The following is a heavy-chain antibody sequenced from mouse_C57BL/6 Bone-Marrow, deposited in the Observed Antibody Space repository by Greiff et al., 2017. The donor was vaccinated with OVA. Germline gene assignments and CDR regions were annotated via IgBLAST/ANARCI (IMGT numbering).Heavy chain of an antibody. CDR3: AKHAHYYGSSYGWYFDV. V-gene: IGHV2-9*01. Sequence: VKLQESGPGLVAPSQSLSITCTVSGFSLTSYGVDWVRQPPGKGLEWLGVIWGGGSTNYNSALMSRLSISTDNSTSHVFSNINILQTDATAMYYCAKHAHYYGSSYGWYFDVWGTGTTVTVSS. J-gene: IGHJ1*03. D-gene: IGHD1-1*01. CDR1: GFSLTSYG. CDR2: IWGGGST.